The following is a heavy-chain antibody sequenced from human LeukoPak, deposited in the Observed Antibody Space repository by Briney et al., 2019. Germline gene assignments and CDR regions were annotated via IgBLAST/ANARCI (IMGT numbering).Heavy chain of an antibody. Sequence: SVKVSCKASGFTFTSSAVQWVRQARGQRLEWIGWIVVGSGNTNYAQKFQERVTITRDMSTSTAYVELSSLRSEDTAVYYCAAGYCSGGSCYRDFDYWGQGTLVTVSS. CDR3: AAGYCSGGSCYRDFDY. CDR1: GFTFTSSA. CDR2: IVVGSGNT. J-gene: IGHJ4*02. D-gene: IGHD2-15*01. V-gene: IGHV1-58*01.